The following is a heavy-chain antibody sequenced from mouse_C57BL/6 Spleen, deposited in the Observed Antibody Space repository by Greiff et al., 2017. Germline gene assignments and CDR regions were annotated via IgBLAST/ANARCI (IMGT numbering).Heavy chain of an antibody. CDR1: GYTFTSYW. Sequence: QVQLQQPGAELVKPGASVKMSCKASGYTFTSYWITWVKQRPGQGLEWIGDIYPGSGSTNYNEKFKSKATLTVDTSSSTAYMQLSSLTSEDSAVYDCARAPYQLRGAMDYWGQGTSVTVSS. V-gene: IGHV1-55*01. D-gene: IGHD1-1*01. CDR2: IYPGSGST. J-gene: IGHJ4*01. CDR3: ARAPYQLRGAMDY.